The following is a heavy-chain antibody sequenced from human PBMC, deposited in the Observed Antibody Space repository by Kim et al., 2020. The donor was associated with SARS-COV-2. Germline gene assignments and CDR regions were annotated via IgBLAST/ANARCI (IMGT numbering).Heavy chain of an antibody. D-gene: IGHD3-22*01. J-gene: IGHJ3*02. CDR3: AKDWYYYDSSGAFDI. Sequence: DSVKGRFTISRDNSTNTLYLQMNSLRAEDTAVYYCAKDWYYYDSSGAFDIWGQGTMVTVSS. V-gene: IGHV3-33*06.